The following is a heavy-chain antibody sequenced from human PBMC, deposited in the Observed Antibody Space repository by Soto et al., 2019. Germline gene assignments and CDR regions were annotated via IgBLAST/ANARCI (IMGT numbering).Heavy chain of an antibody. Sequence: QIPLKESGPPLVKPTQTLTLTCTFSGFSLSTSGVGVAWIRQPPGKALEWLALIYWYDDKRYSPSLESRLTITTDTSKNQVVLTMTNMDSVDTATYYCAYLPCSGGSCDWFSFSGMDVWGQGTTVTVSS. CDR1: GFSLSTSGVG. V-gene: IGHV2-5*01. CDR2: IYWYDDK. CDR3: AYLPCSGGSCDWFSFSGMDV. J-gene: IGHJ6*02. D-gene: IGHD2-15*01.